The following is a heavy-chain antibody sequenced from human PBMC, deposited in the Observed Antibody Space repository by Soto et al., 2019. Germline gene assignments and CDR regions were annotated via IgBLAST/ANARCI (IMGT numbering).Heavy chain of an antibody. Sequence: PSETLSLTCTVSGGSISSYYWSWIRQPPGKGLEWIGYIYYSGSTNYNPSLKSRVTISVDTSKNQFSLKLSSVTAADTAVYYCARRIRSSGYFWFDPWGQGTLVTVSS. CDR3: ARRIRSSGYFWFDP. CDR1: GGSISSYY. CDR2: IYYSGST. V-gene: IGHV4-59*01. D-gene: IGHD6-19*01. J-gene: IGHJ5*02.